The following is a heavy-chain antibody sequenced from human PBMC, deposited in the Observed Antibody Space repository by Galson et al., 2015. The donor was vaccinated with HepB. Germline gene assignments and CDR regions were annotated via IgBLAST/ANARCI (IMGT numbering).Heavy chain of an antibody. CDR2: IYYSGRT. J-gene: IGHJ4*02. Sequence: SETLSLTCTVSGGSISSSSYYWGWIRQPPGKGLEWIGTIYYSGRTYYSPSLKSRCTISVDTSKNQFSLKLSSVTAADTAVYYCAVFIGLGVTTSNDYWGQGTLVSVSS. CDR3: AVFIGLGVTTSNDY. D-gene: IGHD4-17*01. CDR1: GGSISSSSYY. V-gene: IGHV4-39*01.